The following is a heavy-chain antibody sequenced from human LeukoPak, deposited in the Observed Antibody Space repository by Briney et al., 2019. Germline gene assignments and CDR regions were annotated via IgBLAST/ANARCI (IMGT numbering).Heavy chain of an antibody. CDR3: ARGSYRSGSYNWFDP. V-gene: IGHV4-31*03. CDR2: IYYSGSS. J-gene: IGHJ5*02. D-gene: IGHD3-10*01. Sequence: SETLSLTCTVSGGSISSDDHYWNWIRHHPGKGLEWIGYIYYSGSSYCNPSLKSRLTISVDTSKNQFSLELTSVTAADTAVYYCARGSYRSGSYNWFDPWGQGTLVTVSS. CDR1: GGSISSDDHY.